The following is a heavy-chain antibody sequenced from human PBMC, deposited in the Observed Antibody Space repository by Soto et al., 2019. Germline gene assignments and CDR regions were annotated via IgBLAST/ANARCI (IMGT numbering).Heavy chain of an antibody. V-gene: IGHV4-59*01. J-gene: IGHJ5*02. D-gene: IGHD3-10*01. Sequence: SETLSLTCTVSGGSISSYYWSWIRQPPGKGLEWIGYIYYSGSTNYNPSLKSRVTISVDTSKNQFSLKLSPVSAADTAVYYCARVPVLLWFGELLHWFDPWGQGTLVTVSS. CDR2: IYYSGST. CDR1: GGSISSYY. CDR3: ARVPVLLWFGELLHWFDP.